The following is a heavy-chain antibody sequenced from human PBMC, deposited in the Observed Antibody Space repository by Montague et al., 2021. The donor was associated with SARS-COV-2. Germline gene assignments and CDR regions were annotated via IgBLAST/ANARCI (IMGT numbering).Heavy chain of an antibody. CDR3: ARGGLGNRGFDY. CDR1: DVSLSTSTW. J-gene: IGHJ4*02. D-gene: IGHD3/OR15-3a*01. CDR2: IYLSGFT. Sequence: PETLSLTCVVSDVSLSTSTWWSWVRQSPGKGLEWVGEIYLSGFTQYNPSVKSRVSISLDDSRSQFSLGLTSVTAADTAVYFCARGGLGNRGFDYWGQGTLVTVSS. V-gene: IGHV4-4*01.